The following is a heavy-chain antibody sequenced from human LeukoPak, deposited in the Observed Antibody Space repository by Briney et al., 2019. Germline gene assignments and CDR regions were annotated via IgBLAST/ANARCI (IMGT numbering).Heavy chain of an antibody. CDR3: ARDRDGDYFDY. D-gene: IGHD4-17*01. CDR2: IYYSGST. CDR1: GGSISSYY. V-gene: IGHV4-59*01. Sequence: SETLSLTCTVSGGSISSYYWSWIRQPPGKGLEWIGYIYYSGSTNYNPSLKSRVTISVDTSKNQFSLKLSSVTAADTAVYYCARDRDGDYFDYWGQGTLVTVSS. J-gene: IGHJ4*02.